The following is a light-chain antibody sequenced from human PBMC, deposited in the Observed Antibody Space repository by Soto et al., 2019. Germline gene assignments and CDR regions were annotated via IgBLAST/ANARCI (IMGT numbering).Light chain of an antibody. CDR1: QSISSY. J-gene: IGKJ3*01. CDR2: DAS. CDR3: QQRSYWPPT. Sequence: EIVLTQSPATLSLSPGERATLSSRASQSISSYLAWFQQKPGQAPRLLIYDASNRATGIPARFSGSGSGTDFTLTISSLEPEDFAVYYCQQRSYWPPTFGPGTKVDIK. V-gene: IGKV3-11*01.